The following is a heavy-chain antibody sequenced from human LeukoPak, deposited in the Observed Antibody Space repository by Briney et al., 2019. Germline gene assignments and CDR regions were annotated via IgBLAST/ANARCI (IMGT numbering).Heavy chain of an antibody. Sequence: ASVKVSCKVSGYTLTELSMHWVRQAPGKGLEWMGGFDPEDGETIYAQKFQGRVTMTEDTSTDTAYMELSSLRSEDTAVYYCARDHYDSSGYYYVDPNWFDPWGQGTLVTVSS. CDR3: ARDHYDSSGYYYVDPNWFDP. V-gene: IGHV1-24*01. D-gene: IGHD3-22*01. J-gene: IGHJ5*02. CDR1: GYTLTELS. CDR2: FDPEDGET.